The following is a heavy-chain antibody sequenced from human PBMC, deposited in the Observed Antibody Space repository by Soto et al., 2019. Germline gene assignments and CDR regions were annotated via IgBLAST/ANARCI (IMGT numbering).Heavy chain of an antibody. CDR3: ARDDIGSAALDY. Sequence: QVQLQESGPGLVKPSETLSLTCTVSGGSISSYYWSWIRQPPGKGLEWIGYIYYSGSTNYNPSLKSRVTISVDTSKNPFSLKLSSVTAADTAVYYCARDDIGSAALDYWGQGTLVTVSS. CDR2: IYYSGST. V-gene: IGHV4-59*01. J-gene: IGHJ4*02. D-gene: IGHD2-2*01. CDR1: GGSISSYY.